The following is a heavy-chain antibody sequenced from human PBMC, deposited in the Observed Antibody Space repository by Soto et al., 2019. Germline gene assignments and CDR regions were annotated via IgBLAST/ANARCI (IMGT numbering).Heavy chain of an antibody. D-gene: IGHD2-2*02. Sequence: QITLKESGPTLVQPTQTLTLTCTFSGFSLSGGGVGVGWLRQPPGKALEWVALIYWNDDKRYSPSLKSRLTITKDTSKTQVVLTMTNVDPADTATYYWAHKMYTVYWFGPWGRGTVVTVSS. V-gene: IGHV2-5*01. CDR3: AHKMYTVYWFGP. CDR1: GFSLSGGGVG. CDR2: IYWNDDK. J-gene: IGHJ5*02.